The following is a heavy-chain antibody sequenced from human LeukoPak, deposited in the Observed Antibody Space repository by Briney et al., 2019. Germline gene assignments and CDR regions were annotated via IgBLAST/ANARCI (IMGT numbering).Heavy chain of an antibody. D-gene: IGHD6-13*01. CDR1: GDTFTGYY. Sequence: ASVKVSCKASGDTFTGYYMHWVRQAPGQGLEWMGWINPNSGGTNYAQKFQGRVTMTRDTSISTAYMELSRLRSDDTAMYYCARPIAPYEKNWFDPWGQGTLVTVSS. J-gene: IGHJ5*02. V-gene: IGHV1-2*02. CDR2: INPNSGGT. CDR3: ARPIAPYEKNWFDP.